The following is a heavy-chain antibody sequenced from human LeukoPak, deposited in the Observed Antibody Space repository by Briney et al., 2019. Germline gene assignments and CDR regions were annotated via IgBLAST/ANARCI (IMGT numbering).Heavy chain of an antibody. D-gene: IGHD3-22*01. CDR2: INPNSGGT. CDR3: ARVLPANSPMIVQAGNFQH. Sequence: EASVKVSCKASGYTFTSYGISWVRQAPGQGLEWMGWINPNSGGTNYAQKFQGRVTMTRDTSISTAYMELSRLRSDDTAVYYCARVLPANSPMIVQAGNFQHWGQGALVTVSS. CDR1: GYTFTSYG. V-gene: IGHV1-2*02. J-gene: IGHJ1*01.